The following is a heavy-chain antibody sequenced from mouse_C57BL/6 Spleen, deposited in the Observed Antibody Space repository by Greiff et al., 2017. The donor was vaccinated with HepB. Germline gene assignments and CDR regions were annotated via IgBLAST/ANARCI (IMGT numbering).Heavy chain of an antibody. CDR2: ISSGSSTI. CDR1: GFTFSDYG. CDR3: ARGFDGYYVGFAY. D-gene: IGHD2-3*01. J-gene: IGHJ3*01. Sequence: EVQRVESGGGLVKPGGSLKLSCAASGFTFSDYGMHWVRQAPEKGLEWVAYISSGSSTIYYADTVKGRFTISRDNAKNTLFLQMTSLRSEDTAMYYCARGFDGYYVGFAYWGQGTLVTVSA. V-gene: IGHV5-17*01.